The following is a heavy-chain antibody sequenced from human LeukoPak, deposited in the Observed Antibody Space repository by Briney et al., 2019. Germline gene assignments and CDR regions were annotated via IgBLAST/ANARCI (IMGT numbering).Heavy chain of an antibody. V-gene: IGHV1-24*01. Sequence: ASVKVSCKASGYTFTGYYMHWVRQAPGQGLEWMGGFDPEDGETIYAQKSQGRVTMTEDTSTDTAYMELSSLRSEDTAVYYCATVYGSPDYFDYWGQGTLVTVSS. J-gene: IGHJ4*02. CDR2: FDPEDGET. CDR1: GYTFTGYY. D-gene: IGHD2-15*01. CDR3: ATVYGSPDYFDY.